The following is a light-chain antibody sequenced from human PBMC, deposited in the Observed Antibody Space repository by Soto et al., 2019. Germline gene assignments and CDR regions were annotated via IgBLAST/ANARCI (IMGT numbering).Light chain of an antibody. CDR3: QQLNASPLT. CDR2: GAS. CDR1: QGISSY. V-gene: IGKV1-9*01. Sequence: DIQLTQSPSFLSASVGDRVTITCRASQGISSYLAWFQQKPGRAPNLLIYGASTLQSGVPSRFSGSGSGTDFTLTISNLQPEDFATYYCQQLNASPLTFGQVTRLEIK. J-gene: IGKJ5*01.